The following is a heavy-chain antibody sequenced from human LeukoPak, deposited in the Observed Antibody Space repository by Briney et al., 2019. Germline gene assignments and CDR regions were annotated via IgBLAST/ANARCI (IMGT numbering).Heavy chain of an antibody. CDR2: ISSSSSYI. Sequence: GGSLRISCAASGFTFSSYSMNWVRQAPGKGLEWVSSISSSSSYIYYADSVKGRFTISRDNAKNSLYLQMNSLRAEDTAVYYCARDHVRVVPAAILDYYYGMDVWGQGTTVTVSS. J-gene: IGHJ6*02. CDR3: ARDHVRVVPAAILDYYYGMDV. D-gene: IGHD2-2*02. CDR1: GFTFSSYS. V-gene: IGHV3-21*01.